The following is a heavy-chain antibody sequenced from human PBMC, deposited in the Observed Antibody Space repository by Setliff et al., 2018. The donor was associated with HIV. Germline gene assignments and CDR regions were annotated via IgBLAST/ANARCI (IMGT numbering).Heavy chain of an antibody. J-gene: IGHJ4*02. CDR3: ARADFWSGYFNFDF. D-gene: IGHD3-3*01. Sequence: PSETLSLTCTVSGGSVSSGAYYWNWIRQPAGKGLEWIGQIYTSGTTNYLPSLKSRVTISRDTSKNQFSLKLSSVTAADTAVYYCARADFWSGYFNFDFWGQGTLVTVSS. CDR1: GGSVSSGAYY. CDR2: IYTSGTT. V-gene: IGHV4-61*09.